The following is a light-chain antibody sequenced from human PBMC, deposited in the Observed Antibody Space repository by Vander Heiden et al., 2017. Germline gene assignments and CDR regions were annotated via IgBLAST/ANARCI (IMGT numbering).Light chain of an antibody. J-gene: IGLJ2*01. CDR1: SNDIGGSKY. V-gene: IGLV2-14*03. Sequence: QSALTQPASVSGSPGQSITISCTGTSNDIGGSKYVSWYQQHPGRVPELIIYDVTNRPSGVSDRFSGSQSGNTASLTIAALQPEDEADYYCNSYTSTSTLVFGGGTKLTVL. CDR3: NSYTSTSTLV. CDR2: DVT.